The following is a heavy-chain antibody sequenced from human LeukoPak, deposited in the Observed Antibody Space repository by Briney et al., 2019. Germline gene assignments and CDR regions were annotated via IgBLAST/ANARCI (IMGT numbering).Heavy chain of an antibody. CDR2: INHSGST. D-gene: IGHD3-10*01. J-gene: IGHJ4*02. V-gene: IGHV4-34*01. Sequence: SETLSLTCAVYGGSFSGYYWSWIRQPPGKGLEWNGEINHSGSTNYNPSLKSRVTISVDTSKNQFSLKLSSVTAADTAVYYCARGLDYYGSGSYYNSWGQGTLVTVSS. CDR3: ARGLDYYGSGSYYNS. CDR1: GGSFSGYY.